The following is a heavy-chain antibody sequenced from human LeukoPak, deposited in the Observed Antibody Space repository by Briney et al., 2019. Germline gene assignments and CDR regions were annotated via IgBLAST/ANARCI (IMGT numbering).Heavy chain of an antibody. J-gene: IGHJ4*02. CDR3: ARARGYSSSQAYDY. V-gene: IGHV3-53*01. Sequence: PGGSLRLSCAASGFTVSSNYMSWVRQAPGKGLEWVSVIYSGGSTYYADSVKGRFTISRDNSKNTLYLQMNSLRAEDTAVYYCARARGYSSSQAYDYWGQGTLVTVSS. CDR2: IYSGGST. CDR1: GFTVSSNY. D-gene: IGHD6-13*01.